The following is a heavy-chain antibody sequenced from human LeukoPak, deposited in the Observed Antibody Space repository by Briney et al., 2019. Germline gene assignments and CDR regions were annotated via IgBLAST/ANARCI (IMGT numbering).Heavy chain of an antibody. CDR2: ISSSSGYI. CDR3: AKNQGIVVVVAGDMDV. J-gene: IGHJ6*02. CDR1: GFTFSSYS. D-gene: IGHD2-15*01. V-gene: IGHV3-21*01. Sequence: PGGSLRLSCAASGFTFSSYSMNWVRQAPGKGLEWVSSISSSSGYIYYADSVKGRFTISRDNAKNSLYLQMNSLRAEDTAVYYCAKNQGIVVVVAGDMDVWGQGTTVTVSS.